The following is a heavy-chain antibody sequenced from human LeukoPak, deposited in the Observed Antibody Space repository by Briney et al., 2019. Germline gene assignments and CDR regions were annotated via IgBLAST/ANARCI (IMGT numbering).Heavy chain of an antibody. CDR1: GFTFSSYS. Sequence: GGSLRLSCAASGFTFSSYSMNWVRQAPGKGLEWVSSISSSSSYIYYADSVKGRFTISRDNAKNSLYLQMNSLRAEDTAVYYCARGYSYGFNLFDPWGQGTLVTVSS. CDR2: ISSSSSYI. J-gene: IGHJ5*02. D-gene: IGHD5-18*01. CDR3: ARGYSYGFNLFDP. V-gene: IGHV3-21*01.